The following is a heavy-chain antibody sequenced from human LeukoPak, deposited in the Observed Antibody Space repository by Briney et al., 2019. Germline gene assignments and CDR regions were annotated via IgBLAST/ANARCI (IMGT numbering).Heavy chain of an antibody. CDR3: ARGLGYCSGGSCLYYYYYGMDV. Sequence: SVKVSCKASGGTFSSYAISWVRQAPGQGLESMGGIIPIFVTANYAQKVQGRVTITADESTSTAYMELSSLRSEDTAVYYCARGLGYCSGGSCLYYYYYGMDVWGQGTTVTVSS. V-gene: IGHV1-69*13. J-gene: IGHJ6*02. CDR1: GGTFSSYA. CDR2: IIPIFVTA. D-gene: IGHD2-15*01.